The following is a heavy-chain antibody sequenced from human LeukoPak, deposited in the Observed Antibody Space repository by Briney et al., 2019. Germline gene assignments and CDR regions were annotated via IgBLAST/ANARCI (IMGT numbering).Heavy chain of an antibody. CDR1: GGTFSSYA. D-gene: IGHD2-15*01. V-gene: IGHV1-69*13. Sequence: ASVKVSCKASGGTFSSYAISWVRQAPGQGLEWMGGIIPIFGTANYAQKFQGRVTITADESTSTAYMELSSLRSEDTAVYYCARDLGVVVAATHGMDVWGQGTLVTVSS. CDR2: IIPIFGTA. J-gene: IGHJ6*02. CDR3: ARDLGVVVAATHGMDV.